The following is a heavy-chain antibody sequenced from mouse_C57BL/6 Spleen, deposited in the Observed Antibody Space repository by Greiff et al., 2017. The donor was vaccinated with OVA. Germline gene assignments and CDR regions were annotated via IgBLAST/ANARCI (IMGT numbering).Heavy chain of an antibody. J-gene: IGHJ2*01. D-gene: IGHD2-2*01. CDR3: ARDDYGYKGYFDY. CDR1: GYTFTSYW. V-gene: IGHV1-55*01. Sequence: QVQLKESGAELVKPGASVKMSCKASGYTFTSYWITWVKQRPGQGLEWIGDIYPGSGSTNYNEKFKSKATLTVDTSSSTAYMQLSSLTSEDSAVYYCARDDYGYKGYFDYWGQGTTLTVSS. CDR2: IYPGSGST.